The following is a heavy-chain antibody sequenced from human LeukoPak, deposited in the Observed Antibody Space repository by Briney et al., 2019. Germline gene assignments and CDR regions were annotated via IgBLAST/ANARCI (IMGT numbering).Heavy chain of an antibody. V-gene: IGHV4-59*01. CDR1: GGSISSYY. J-gene: IGHJ6*03. CDR2: IYYSGST. Sequence: KTSETLSLTCTVSGGSISSYYWSWIRQPPGRGLEWIGYIYYSGSTNYNPSLKSRVTKSVDTSKNQFSLKLSSVTAADTAVYYCARDQPDYSSYYMDVWGKGTTVTVSS. CDR3: ARDQPDYSSYYMDV. D-gene: IGHD4-11*01.